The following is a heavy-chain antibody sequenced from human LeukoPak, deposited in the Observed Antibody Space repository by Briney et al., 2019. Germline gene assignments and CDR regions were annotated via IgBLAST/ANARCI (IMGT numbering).Heavy chain of an antibody. CDR2: IYHSGST. CDR3: ASLGYCSSTSCQIAIDY. CDR1: GYSISSGYY. V-gene: IGHV4-38-2*02. D-gene: IGHD2-2*01. Sequence: SETLSLTCTVSGYSISSGYYWGWIRQPPGKGLEWIGSIYHSGSTYYNPSLKSRVTISVDTSKNQFSLKLSSVTAADTAVYYCASLGYCSSTSCQIAIDYWGPGNPGHRLL. J-gene: IGHJ4*02.